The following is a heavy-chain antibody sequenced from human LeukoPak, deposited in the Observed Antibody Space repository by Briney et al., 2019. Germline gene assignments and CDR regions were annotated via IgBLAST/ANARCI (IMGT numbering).Heavy chain of an antibody. CDR1: GGSISTGDYY. J-gene: IGHJ4*02. CDR2: IYYSGST. D-gene: IGHD6-13*01. CDR3: ARARAYSSSWYYFDY. Sequence: TSETLSLTCTVSGGSISTGDYYRSWIRQPPGKGLEWIGYIYYSGSTFYNPSLKSRVTISVDTSKNQFSLKLSSVTAADTAVYHCARARAYSSSWYYFDYWGQGTLVTVSS. V-gene: IGHV4-30-4*08.